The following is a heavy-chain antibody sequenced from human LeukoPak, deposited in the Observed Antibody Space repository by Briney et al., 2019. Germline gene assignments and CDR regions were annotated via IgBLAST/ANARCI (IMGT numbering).Heavy chain of an antibody. Sequence: PGGSLRLSCAASGFTFSDYYMSWIRQAPGKGLEWVSYISSSGSTIYYADSVKGRFTISSDNAKNSLYLQMNSLRAEDTAVYYCARASSGGYYYYYYYMDVWGKGTTVTVSS. D-gene: IGHD4-23*01. J-gene: IGHJ6*03. CDR2: ISSSGSTI. CDR1: GFTFSDYY. V-gene: IGHV3-11*04. CDR3: ARASSGGYYYYYYYMDV.